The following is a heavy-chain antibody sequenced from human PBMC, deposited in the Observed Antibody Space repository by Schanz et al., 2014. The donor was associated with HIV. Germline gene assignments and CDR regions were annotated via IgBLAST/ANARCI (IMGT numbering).Heavy chain of an antibody. CDR3: AKPEYDSRGNSQSHFDS. Sequence: VQLLESGGGLVQPGGSLRLSCAASGFAFSNYAMSWVRQAPGKGLEWVSSITESGGRTYYADSVNGRFTISRDNSKNTLYLQMTTLRTEDTAVYYCAKPEYDSRGNSQSHFDSWGQGTLVTVSS. CDR2: ITESGGRT. V-gene: IGHV3-23*01. CDR1: GFAFSNYA. D-gene: IGHD3-22*01. J-gene: IGHJ4*02.